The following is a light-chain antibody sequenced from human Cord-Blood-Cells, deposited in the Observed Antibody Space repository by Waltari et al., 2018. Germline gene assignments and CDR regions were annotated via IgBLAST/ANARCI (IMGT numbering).Light chain of an antibody. CDR1: QSISSW. CDR2: EAS. Sequence: DIQMTQPPSTLSAPVGDKVTITCRASQSISSWLAWYQQKPGKAPKLLIYEASSLESGVPSRFSGSGSGTEFTLTISSLQPDDFATYYCQQYNSYCTFGQGTKVEIK. CDR3: QQYNSYCT. V-gene: IGKV1-5*03. J-gene: IGKJ1*01.